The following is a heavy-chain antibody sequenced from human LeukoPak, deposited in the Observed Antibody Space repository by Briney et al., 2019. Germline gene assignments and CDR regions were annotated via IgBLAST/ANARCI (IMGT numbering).Heavy chain of an antibody. CDR1: GFNFDDYT. CDR2: VAWDGGGT. D-gene: IGHD5-24*01. CDR3: VRGHGYNLEDYFDN. V-gene: IGHV3-43*01. Sequence: GGSLRLSCAASGFNFDDYTMHWVRQAPGKGLEWVSLVAWDGGGTFFADSVKGRFTVSRDNSKNSLSLYMNSLTTEDTALYYCVRGHGYNLEDYFDNWGQGTLVTVSS. J-gene: IGHJ4*02.